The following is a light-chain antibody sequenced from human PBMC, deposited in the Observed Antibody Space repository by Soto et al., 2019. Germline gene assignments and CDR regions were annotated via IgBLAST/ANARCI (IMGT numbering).Light chain of an antibody. J-gene: IGLJ2*01. CDR3: SSYARSTLV. CDR1: SSDVGGYNY. CDR2: AVS. Sequence: QSVLTQPPSASGSPGQSVTISCTGTSSDVGGYNYVSWYQQHPGKAPKLMIYAVSKRPSGVPDRFSGSKSGNTASLTVSGLQAEDEADYYSSSYARSTLVFGGGTKLTVL. V-gene: IGLV2-8*01.